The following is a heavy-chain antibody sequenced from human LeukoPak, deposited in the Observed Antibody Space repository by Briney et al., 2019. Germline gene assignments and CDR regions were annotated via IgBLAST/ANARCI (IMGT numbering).Heavy chain of an antibody. CDR3: AKRAGISFRYFDY. J-gene: IGHJ4*02. V-gene: IGHV3-23*01. CDR1: GFTFSNSG. Sequence: GGSLRLSCAASGFTFSNSGMSWVRQAPGKGLEWVSAISGSGGGTYYADSLKGRFTISRDNSKNTLYLQMNSLRAEDTAVYYCAKRAGISFRYFDYWGQGTLVTVSS. CDR2: ISGSGGGT.